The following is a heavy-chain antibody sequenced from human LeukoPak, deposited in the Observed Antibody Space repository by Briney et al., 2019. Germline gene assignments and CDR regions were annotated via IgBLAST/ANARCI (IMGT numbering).Heavy chain of an antibody. CDR1: GFTFSSYE. D-gene: IGHD6-13*01. CDR2: ISSSGSTI. Sequence: TGGSLRLSCAASGFTFSSYEMNWVRQAPGKELQWVSYISSSGSTIYYADSVKGRFTISRDNAKNSLYLQMNSLRAEDTALYYCARGRYSSSWYIFEYWGQGTLVTVSS. J-gene: IGHJ4*02. V-gene: IGHV3-48*03. CDR3: ARGRYSSSWYIFEY.